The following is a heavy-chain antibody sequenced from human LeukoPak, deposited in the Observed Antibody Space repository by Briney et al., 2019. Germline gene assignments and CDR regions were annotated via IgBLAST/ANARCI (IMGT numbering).Heavy chain of an antibody. V-gene: IGHV4-59*01. CDR1: GGSITTYS. D-gene: IGHD5-24*01. CDR3: ARGGWLPTTGFDY. J-gene: IGHJ4*02. CDR2: IYYSGGT. Sequence: SETLSLTCTVSGGSITTYSWSWIRQPPGNGLEWIANIYYSGGTNINPSLKNRVTISGDTSKNQFSLKLCSVTAADTAVYYCARGGWLPTTGFDYWGQGTLVTVSS.